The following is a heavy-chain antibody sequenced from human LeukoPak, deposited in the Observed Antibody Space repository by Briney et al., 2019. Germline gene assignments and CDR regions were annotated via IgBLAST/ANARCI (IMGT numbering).Heavy chain of an antibody. D-gene: IGHD3-22*01. CDR2: IYHSGST. CDR3: ARVSVYYDSSGYYYLFDY. CDR1: GGSISSSNW. V-gene: IGHV4-4*02. J-gene: IGHJ4*02. Sequence: SETLSLTCTVSGGSISSSNWWSWVRQPPGKGLEWIGEIYHSGSTNYNPSLKSRVTISVDKSKNQFSLELSSVTAADTAVYYCARVSVYYDSSGYYYLFDYWGQGTLVTVSS.